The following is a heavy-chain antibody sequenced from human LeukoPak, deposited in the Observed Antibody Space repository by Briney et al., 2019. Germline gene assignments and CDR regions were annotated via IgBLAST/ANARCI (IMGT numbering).Heavy chain of an antibody. CDR1: GGSISSSSYY. Sequence: SETLSLTCTVSGGSISSSSYYWGWIRQPPGKGLEWIGSIYYSGSTYYNPSLKSRVTISVDTSKNQFSLKLSSVTAADTAVYYCASLGSLHYYYDSSPYWGQGTLVTVSS. CDR2: IYYSGST. CDR3: ASLGSLHYYYDSSPY. J-gene: IGHJ4*02. D-gene: IGHD3-22*01. V-gene: IGHV4-39*01.